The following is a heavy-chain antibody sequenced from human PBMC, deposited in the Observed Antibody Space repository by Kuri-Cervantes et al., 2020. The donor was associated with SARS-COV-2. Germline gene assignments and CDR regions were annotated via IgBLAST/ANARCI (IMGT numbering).Heavy chain of an antibody. J-gene: IGHJ4*02. CDR3: AHRPSGFWSGIFDY. CDR1: GFSLSTSGMC. CDR2: IDWDDDK. Sequence: SGPTLVKPTQTLTLTCTFSGFSLSTSGMCVSWIRQPPGKALEWLARIDWDDDKYYKTSLNTRLSISKDTSKDQVVLTMTNMDPVDTATYYCAHRPSGFWSGIFDYWGQGTLVTVSS. D-gene: IGHD3-3*01. V-gene: IGHV2-70*12.